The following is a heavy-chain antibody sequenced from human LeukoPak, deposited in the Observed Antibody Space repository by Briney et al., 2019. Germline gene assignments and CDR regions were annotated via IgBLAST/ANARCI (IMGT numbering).Heavy chain of an antibody. V-gene: IGHV3-23*01. D-gene: IGHD6-25*01. J-gene: IGHJ3*02. CDR1: GFTFSTYA. CDR3: AKLWSTSRGAFDI. CDR2: VTNNGGST. Sequence: QPGGSLRLSCAASGFTFSTYAMSWVRQAPGKGLEWVSVVTNNGGSTYYADSMKGRFTLSRDNSKNTLYLQMNSLRAEDTAVYYCAKLWSTSRGAFDIWGQGTMDTVSS.